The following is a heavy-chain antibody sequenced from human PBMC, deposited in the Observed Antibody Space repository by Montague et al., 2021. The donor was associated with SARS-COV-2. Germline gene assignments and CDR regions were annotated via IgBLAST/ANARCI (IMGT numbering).Heavy chain of an antibody. V-gene: IGHV4-34*01. J-gene: IGHJ4*02. CDR2: INHSGST. CDR3: ARGGGDSYGALDY. CDR1: GGSFSGYY. D-gene: IGHD5-18*01. Sequence: SETLSLTCVVYGGSFSGYYWSWIRQPPGKGLEWIGEINHSGSTNYNPSLKSRVTISVDTSKKQFSLRLNSVTAADTAVYYCARGGGDSYGALDYWGQGTLVTVSS.